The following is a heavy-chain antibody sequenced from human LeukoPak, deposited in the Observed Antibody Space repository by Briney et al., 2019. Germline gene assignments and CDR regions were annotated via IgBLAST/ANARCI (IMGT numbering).Heavy chain of an antibody. CDR1: GGSISSSGYY. J-gene: IGHJ4*02. CDR3: ARPIAAAASYYFDY. CDR2: IYYSGST. Sequence: SETLSLTCTVSGGSISSSGYYWGWIRQPPGEGLEWIGSIYYSGSTYYNPSLKSRVTISVDTSKNQFSLKLSSVTAADTAVYYCARPIAAAASYYFDYWGQGTLVTVSS. D-gene: IGHD6-13*01. V-gene: IGHV4-39*01.